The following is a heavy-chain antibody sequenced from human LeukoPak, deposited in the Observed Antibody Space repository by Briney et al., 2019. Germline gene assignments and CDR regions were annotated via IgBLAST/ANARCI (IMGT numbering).Heavy chain of an antibody. Sequence: SQTLSLTCAISGDSVSSNSAAWNWIRQSPSKGLEWLGRTYYRSKWYNDYAVSVKSRITNNPDTSKNQFSLQLNSVTPEDTAVYYCARDFCSGGSCYFHFDYWGQGTLVTVSS. V-gene: IGHV6-1*01. CDR2: TYYRSKWYN. CDR1: GDSVSSNSAA. D-gene: IGHD2-15*01. J-gene: IGHJ4*02. CDR3: ARDFCSGGSCYFHFDY.